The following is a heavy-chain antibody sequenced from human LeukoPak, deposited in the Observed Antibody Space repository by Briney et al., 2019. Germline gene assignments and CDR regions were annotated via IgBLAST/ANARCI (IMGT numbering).Heavy chain of an antibody. Sequence: GGSLRLSCVASGFSFSRFGMNWVRQAPGKALEWVSHISSTSGDVYYADSVKGRFTISRDNAKNPLYLQMNSLRVEDTAIYYCAQKGGTDHWGQGTLVTVSS. D-gene: IGHD2-15*01. V-gene: IGHV3-48*01. J-gene: IGHJ4*02. CDR2: ISSTSGDV. CDR1: GFSFSRFG. CDR3: AQKGGTDH.